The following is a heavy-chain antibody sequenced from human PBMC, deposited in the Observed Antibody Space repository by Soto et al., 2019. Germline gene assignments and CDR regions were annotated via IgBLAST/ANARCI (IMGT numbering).Heavy chain of an antibody. CDR1: GYTFTNYG. CDR2: ISAYNGNT. Sequence: QIQLVQSGAEVKKPGASVKVSCKASGYTFTNYGFSWVRQAPGQGLEWMGWISAYNGNTNYAQKLQGRVTMTTDTPSTTAYMELRSLRSDDTAVYYCARHYDSTGYNFDYWGQGTLVTVSS. D-gene: IGHD3-22*01. V-gene: IGHV1-18*04. CDR3: ARHYDSTGYNFDY. J-gene: IGHJ4*02.